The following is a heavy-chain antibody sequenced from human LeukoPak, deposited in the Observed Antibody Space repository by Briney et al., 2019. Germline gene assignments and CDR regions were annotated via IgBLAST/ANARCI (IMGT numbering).Heavy chain of an antibody. V-gene: IGHV1-3*01. Sequence: GASVKVSCKASGYTFTNYAMHWVRQAPGQRLEWMGWITAGNGNTKYSQKFQGRVTITRDTSASTAYMELSSLRSEDTAVYYCACLRGRFLEWFPWGQGTLVTVSS. D-gene: IGHD3-3*01. CDR2: ITAGNGNT. CDR3: ACLRGRFLEWFP. CDR1: GYTFTNYA. J-gene: IGHJ5*02.